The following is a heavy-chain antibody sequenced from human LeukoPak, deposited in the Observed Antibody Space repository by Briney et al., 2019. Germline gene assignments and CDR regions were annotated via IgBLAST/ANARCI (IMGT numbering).Heavy chain of an antibody. CDR3: AREAFYSSGWLSLFGY. Sequence: GGSLRLSCAASGFTFSTYWMHWVRQAPGKGLEWVSVLGGTGTSTYYAESVRGRFTISRDKSKSTLFLQMNSLRAEDTAVYFCAREAFYSSGWLSLFGYWGQGTLVTVSS. CDR2: LGGTGTST. CDR1: GFTFSTYW. D-gene: IGHD6-19*01. V-gene: IGHV3-23*01. J-gene: IGHJ4*02.